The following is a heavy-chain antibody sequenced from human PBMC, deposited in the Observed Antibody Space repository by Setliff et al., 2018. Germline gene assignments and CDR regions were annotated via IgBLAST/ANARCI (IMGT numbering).Heavy chain of an antibody. Sequence: PSETLSLTCTVSGGSLRSNFWGWIRQSPGKGLEWIGSIYYSGTAYYNPSLKSRVTISVDTSKNQFSLQVTSVTATDTAVYYCARHEFVGGYYGSVTYRHFDYWGQGILVTVSS. CDR2: IYYSGTA. CDR3: ARHEFVGGYYGSVTYRHFDY. CDR1: GGSLRSNF. D-gene: IGHD3-10*01. V-gene: IGHV4-39*01. J-gene: IGHJ4*02.